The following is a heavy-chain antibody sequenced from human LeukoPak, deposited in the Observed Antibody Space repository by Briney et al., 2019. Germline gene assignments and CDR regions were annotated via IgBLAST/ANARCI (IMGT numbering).Heavy chain of an antibody. J-gene: IGHJ3*01. V-gene: IGHV3-48*02. CDR3: ARDQGMVNDAFDV. CDR1: GFIFSTYS. Sequence: GGSLRLSCEPSGFIFSTYSMNWVRQAPGKGLEWISYISISSTTIYYADSVKGRFTISRDNSKNSLYLQMNNLRDDDTAVYYRARDQGMVNDAFDVWGQGTLVTVSS. CDR2: ISISSTTI. D-gene: IGHD4/OR15-4a*01.